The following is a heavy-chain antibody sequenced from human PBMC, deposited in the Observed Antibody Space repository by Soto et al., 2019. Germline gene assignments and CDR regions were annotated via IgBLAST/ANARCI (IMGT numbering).Heavy chain of an antibody. V-gene: IGHV4-59*01. J-gene: IGHJ4*02. D-gene: IGHD3-22*01. CDR1: GGSMNTFY. Sequence: SETLSLTCTVSGGSMNTFYWSWARQSPGKGLEWIGYIYFRGTTHYHPSLQSRVSISIDTSQNQFSLKLNSMTTADTAVYYCARSSGYATPLDQWGQGTLVTVSS. CDR3: ARSSGYATPLDQ. CDR2: IYFRGTT.